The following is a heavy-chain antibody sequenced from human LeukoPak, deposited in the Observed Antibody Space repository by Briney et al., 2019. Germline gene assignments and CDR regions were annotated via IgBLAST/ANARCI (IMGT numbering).Heavy chain of an antibody. V-gene: IGHV4-34*01. CDR2: INHSGST. CDR1: GGSFSGYY. Sequence: PSETLSLTCAVYGGSFSGYYWSWIRQPPGKGLEWIGEINHSGSTNYNPSLKSRGTISVDTSKNQFSLKLSSVTAADTAVYYCARALIVVVPAARVNWFDPWGQGTLVTVSS. D-gene: IGHD2-2*01. J-gene: IGHJ5*02. CDR3: ARALIVVVPAARVNWFDP.